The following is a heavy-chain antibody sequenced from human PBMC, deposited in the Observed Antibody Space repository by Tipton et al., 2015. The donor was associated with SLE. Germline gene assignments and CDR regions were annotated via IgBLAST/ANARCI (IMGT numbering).Heavy chain of an antibody. CDR2: ISYDGSNK. J-gene: IGHJ6*02. D-gene: IGHD1-26*01. V-gene: IGHV3-30*04. CDR1: GFTFFTYA. Sequence: SLRLSYAASGFTFFTYAMHWVRQAPGKGLEWVAVISYDGSNKYYADSVKGRFTISRDNSKNTLYVQMNSLRAEDTAVYYCARDLVGPTGYGMDVWGQGTTVTVSS. CDR3: ARDLVGPTGYGMDV.